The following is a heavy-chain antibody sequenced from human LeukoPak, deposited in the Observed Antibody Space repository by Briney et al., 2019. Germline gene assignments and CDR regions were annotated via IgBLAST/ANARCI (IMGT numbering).Heavy chain of an antibody. J-gene: IGHJ4*02. D-gene: IGHD2/OR15-2a*01. Sequence: GASVKVSCKASGYTLTSYDINWVRQATGQGLEWMGWMNPNSGNTGYAQKFQGRVTMTRNTSISTAYMELSSLRSEDTAVYYCARESMAPNYYFDYWGQGTLVTVSS. CDR1: GYTLTSYD. V-gene: IGHV1-8*01. CDR3: ARESMAPNYYFDY. CDR2: MNPNSGNT.